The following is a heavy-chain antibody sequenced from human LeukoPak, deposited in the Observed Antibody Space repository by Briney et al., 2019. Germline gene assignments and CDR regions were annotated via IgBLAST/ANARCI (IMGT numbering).Heavy chain of an antibody. CDR2: ISYDGSNK. CDR3: AKASGGYSYGPDYY. D-gene: IGHD5-18*01. V-gene: IGHV3-30*18. Sequence: GRSLRLSCAASGFTFSSYGMHWVRQAPGKGLEWVAVISYDGSNKYYADSVKGRFTIFRDNSKNTLYLQMNSLRAEDTAVYYCAKASGGYSYGPDYYWGQGTLVTVSS. CDR1: GFTFSSYG. J-gene: IGHJ4*02.